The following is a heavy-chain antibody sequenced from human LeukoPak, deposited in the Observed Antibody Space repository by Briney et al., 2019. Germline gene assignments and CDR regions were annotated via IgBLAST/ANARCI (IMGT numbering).Heavy chain of an antibody. CDR1: GFTFSSYA. CDR3: ARPGGGESMVRVDHFYNWFDP. Sequence: PGGSLRLSCAASGFTFSSYAMHWVRQAPGKGLKWVSVISYDGSNNKYYADSVKGRFTISRDNSKNTLYLQMNSLRAEDTAMYYCARPGGGESMVRVDHFYNWFDPWGQGTLVIVSS. V-gene: IGHV3-30-3*01. CDR2: ISYDGSNNK. D-gene: IGHD3-10*01. J-gene: IGHJ5*02.